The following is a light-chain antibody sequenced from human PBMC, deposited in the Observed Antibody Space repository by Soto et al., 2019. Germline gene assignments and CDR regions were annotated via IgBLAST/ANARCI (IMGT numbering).Light chain of an antibody. V-gene: IGLV4-69*01. CDR3: QTWGTGIRGV. CDR1: RWHISYA. CDR2: RNSDGSH. Sequence: QPVLTQSPSASASLGASVKLTCTLSRWHISYAIAWHQQQPEKGPRYLMKRNSDGSHSKGDGIPDRFSGSSSGAERYLTISSLQSEDEADYYCQTWGTGIRGVFGGGTKLTVL. J-gene: IGLJ3*02.